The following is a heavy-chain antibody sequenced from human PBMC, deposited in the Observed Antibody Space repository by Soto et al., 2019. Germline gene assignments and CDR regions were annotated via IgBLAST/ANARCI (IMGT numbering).Heavy chain of an antibody. CDR1: GFTFSSYS. V-gene: IGHV3-48*02. CDR2: ISSSSSTI. CDR3: ARDHSYDFWSGYRGMDV. Sequence: AGSLRLSCAASGFTFSSYSMNWVRQAPGKGLEWVSYISSSSSTIYYADSVKGRFTISRDNAKNSLYLQMNSLRDEDTAVYYCARDHSYDFWSGYRGMDVWGQGTTVTVSS. D-gene: IGHD3-3*01. J-gene: IGHJ6*02.